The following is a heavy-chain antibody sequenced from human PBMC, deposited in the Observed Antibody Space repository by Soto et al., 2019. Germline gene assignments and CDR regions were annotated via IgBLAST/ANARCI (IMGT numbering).Heavy chain of an antibody. V-gene: IGHV4-59*01. CDR2: IYYSGST. CDR3: ARDGAFGYYYDSSGYFDY. D-gene: IGHD3-22*01. Sequence: SETVSLTCTVSGGSISSYYWSWIRQPPGKGLEWIGYIYYSGSTNYNPSLKSRVTISVDTSKNQFSLKLSSVTAADTAVYYCARDGAFGYYYDSSGYFDYWGQGTLVTVSS. CDR1: GGSISSYY. J-gene: IGHJ4*02.